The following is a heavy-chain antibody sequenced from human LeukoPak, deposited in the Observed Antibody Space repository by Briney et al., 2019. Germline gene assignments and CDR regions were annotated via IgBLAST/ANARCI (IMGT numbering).Heavy chain of an antibody. CDR2: IYYSGST. Sequence: SETLSLTCTVSGASISSYYWNWIRQPPGKGLEWIGYIYYSGSTNYNPSLKSRVTISVDTSKNQFSLKLSSVTAADTAVYYCARGADSSGYYSIFYFDYWGQGTLVTVSS. CDR1: GASISSYY. D-gene: IGHD3-22*01. V-gene: IGHV4-59*01. CDR3: ARGADSSGYYSIFYFDY. J-gene: IGHJ4*02.